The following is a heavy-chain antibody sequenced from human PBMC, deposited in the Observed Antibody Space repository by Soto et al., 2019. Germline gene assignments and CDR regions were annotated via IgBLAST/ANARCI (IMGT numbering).Heavy chain of an antibody. J-gene: IGHJ6*02. CDR3: AKDQERGYYDFWSGYKAAPYYYYYGMDV. V-gene: IGHV4-31*03. Sequence: PSETLSLTCTVSGGSISSGGYYWSWIRQHPGKGLEWIGYIYYSGSTYYNPSLKSRVTISVDTSKNQFSLKLSSVTAEDTAVYYCAKDQERGYYDFWSGYKAAPYYYYYGMDVWGQGTTVTVSS. CDR1: GGSISSGGYY. CDR2: IYYSGST. D-gene: IGHD3-3*01.